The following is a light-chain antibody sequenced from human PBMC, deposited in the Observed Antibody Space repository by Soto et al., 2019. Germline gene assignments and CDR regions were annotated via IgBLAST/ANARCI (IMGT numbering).Light chain of an antibody. V-gene: IGLV2-11*01. J-gene: IGLJ3*02. CDR1: SSDVGGYNY. CDR3: CSYAGNYTLV. CDR2: DVS. Sequence: QSVLTQPRSVSGSPGQSVTISCTGTSSDVGGYNYVSWYQQHPGKAPKVMIYDVSKRPSGVPDRFSGAKSGNTASLTISGLQAEDEADYYCCSYAGNYTLVFGGGTKLTVL.